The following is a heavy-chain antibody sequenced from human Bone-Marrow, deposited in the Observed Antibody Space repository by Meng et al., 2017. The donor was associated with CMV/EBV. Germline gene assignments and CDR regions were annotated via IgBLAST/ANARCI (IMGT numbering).Heavy chain of an antibody. J-gene: IGHJ6*01. D-gene: IGHD3/OR15-3a*01. Sequence: ASVKVSCKASRYTFTTYYIHWVRQAPGQGLEWMGIINPNGGSTKCAEKFLGRVTMTSGTSTGTVYMEMSSLRSEDTAVYYCASSAYDFWHGVYSGVVDYNGMDVWGPGTTVTVSS. CDR2: INPNGGST. V-gene: IGHV1-46*01. CDR1: RYTFTTYY. CDR3: ASSAYDFWHGVYSGVVDYNGMDV.